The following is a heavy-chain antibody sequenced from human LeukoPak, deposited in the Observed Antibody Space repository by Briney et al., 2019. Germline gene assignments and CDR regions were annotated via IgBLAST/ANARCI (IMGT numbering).Heavy chain of an antibody. Sequence: SETLSLTCTVSGYSISSGYYWGWIRQPPGKGLEWIGSIYHSGSTYYNPSLKSRVTISVDTSKNQFSLKLSSVTAADTAVYYCASLIAAAGTKRKTQNYFDYWGQGTLVTVSS. CDR2: IYHSGST. CDR3: ASLIAAAGTKRKTQNYFDY. J-gene: IGHJ4*02. D-gene: IGHD6-13*01. V-gene: IGHV4-38-2*02. CDR1: GYSISSGYY.